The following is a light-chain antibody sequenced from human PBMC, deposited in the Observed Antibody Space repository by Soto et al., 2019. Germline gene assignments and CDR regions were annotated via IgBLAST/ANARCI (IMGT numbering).Light chain of an antibody. Sequence: QSVLTQPPSVSGAPGQRVTISCTGSNTNIGAGYEVNWYQQLPGSGPKLLIYVSTNRASGVPDRFSASKSAASASLAITGLQAEDEAEYYCQSYDPRLNLDVFGSGTKLTVL. CDR2: VST. J-gene: IGLJ1*01. V-gene: IGLV1-40*01. CDR3: QSYDPRLNLDV. CDR1: NTNIGAGYE.